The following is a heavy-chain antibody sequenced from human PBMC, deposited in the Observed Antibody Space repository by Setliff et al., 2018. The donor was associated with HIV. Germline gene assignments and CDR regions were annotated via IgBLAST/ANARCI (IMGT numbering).Heavy chain of an antibody. CDR1: GGSISNSNYY. Sequence: PSETLSLTCSVSGGSISNSNYYWGWIRQPPGKGLEWIGSIYYSGSFSYNPSLKSRVTISLDTSKNQFSLTLTSVTAADTAVYYCASVYSSGWYFFDYWGQGTLVTVSS. D-gene: IGHD6-19*01. CDR3: ASVYSSGWYFFDY. CDR2: IYYSGSF. J-gene: IGHJ4*02. V-gene: IGHV4-39*07.